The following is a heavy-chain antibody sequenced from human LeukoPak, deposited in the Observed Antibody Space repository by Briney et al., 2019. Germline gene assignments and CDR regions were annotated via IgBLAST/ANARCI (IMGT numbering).Heavy chain of an antibody. CDR3: ARQSYYGSGSPYFDY. CDR2: IYYSGST. CDR1: GGSISSSSYY. V-gene: IGHV4-39*01. Sequence: SETLSLTCTVSGGSISSSSYYWGWIRQPPGKGLEWIGRIYYSGSTYYNPSLKSRVTISVDTSKNQFSVKLNSVTAADTTVYYCARQSYYGSGSPYFDYWGQGTLVTVSS. D-gene: IGHD3-10*01. J-gene: IGHJ4*02.